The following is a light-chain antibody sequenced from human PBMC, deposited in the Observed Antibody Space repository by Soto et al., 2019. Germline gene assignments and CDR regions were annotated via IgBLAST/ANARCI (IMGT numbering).Light chain of an antibody. Sequence: IGLTQSPGTLSLSPGERATLSCRASQSVSSNLAWYQQKPGQAPRLLIYGASTGATGIPARFSGSGSGTEFTLTITSLQSEDFAVYYCQQYNNRGTFGQGTKVDIK. CDR3: QQYNNRGT. V-gene: IGKV3-15*01. J-gene: IGKJ1*01. CDR2: GAS. CDR1: QSVSSN.